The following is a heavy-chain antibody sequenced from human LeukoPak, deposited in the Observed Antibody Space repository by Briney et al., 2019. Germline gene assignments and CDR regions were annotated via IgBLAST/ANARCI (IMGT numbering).Heavy chain of an antibody. D-gene: IGHD3-10*01. Sequence: SETVSLTCAVSGGSISGNNWWSWVRQSPGKGLEWTGYIYYSGSTNYNPSLKSRVTISVDTSKNQFSLKLSSVTAADTAVYYCARLIYGSGSYYLDWFDPWGQGTLVTVSS. CDR3: ARLIYGSGSYYLDWFDP. CDR2: IYYSGST. CDR1: GGSISGNN. V-gene: IGHV4-4*02. J-gene: IGHJ5*02.